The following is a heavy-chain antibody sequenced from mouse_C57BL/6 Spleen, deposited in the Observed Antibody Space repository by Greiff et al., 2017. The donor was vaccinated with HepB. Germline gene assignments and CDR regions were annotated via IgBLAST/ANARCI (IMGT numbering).Heavy chain of an antibody. V-gene: IGHV14-4*01. CDR3: SPYFGAY. D-gene: IGHD2-10*01. J-gene: IGHJ3*01. CDR2: IDPENGDT. CDR1: GFNINDDY. Sequence: VQLQQSGAELVRPGASVKLSCTASGFNINDDYMHWVKQRPEQGLEWIGWIDPENGDTEYASKFQGKATITADTSSNTAYLQLNSLASEDTAVYYCSPYFGAYWGQGTLVTVSA.